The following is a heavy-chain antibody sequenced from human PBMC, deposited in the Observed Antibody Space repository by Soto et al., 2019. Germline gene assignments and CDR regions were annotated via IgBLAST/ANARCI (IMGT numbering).Heavy chain of an antibody. V-gene: IGHV5-51*01. D-gene: IGHD6-19*01. J-gene: IGHJ3*01. CDR1: GYSFISYW. CDR3: ERGLVVAGNTNAFDV. Sequence: PGESLKISCKSSGYSFISYWIGWERQMPGEGLEWMGIIYPADSDTRYSPSFRGQVTISVDKSVNTAYLQWSSLKASDTAIYFCERGLVVAGNTNAFDVWGQGTMVTVSS. CDR2: IYPADSDT.